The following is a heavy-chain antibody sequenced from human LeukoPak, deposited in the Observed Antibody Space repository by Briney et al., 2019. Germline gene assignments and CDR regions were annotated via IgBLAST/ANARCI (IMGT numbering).Heavy chain of an antibody. J-gene: IGHJ4*02. Sequence: SETLSLTCTVSGGSISSSSYYWGWIRQPPGKGLEWIGSIYYSGSTYYNPSLKSRVTIPVDTSKNQFSLKLSSVTAADTAVYYCARDGWERGGVNYWGQGTLVTVSS. CDR2: IYYSGST. CDR3: ARDGWERGGVNY. D-gene: IGHD1-26*01. CDR1: GGSISSSSYY. V-gene: IGHV4-39*07.